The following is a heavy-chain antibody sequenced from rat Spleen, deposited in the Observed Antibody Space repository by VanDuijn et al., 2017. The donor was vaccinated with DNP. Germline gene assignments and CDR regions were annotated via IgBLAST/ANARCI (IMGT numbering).Heavy chain of an antibody. CDR3: ARWPGYNPPYAMDA. Sequence: EVQLQESGPGLVKPSQSLSLTCSVTGYSITSSYRWSWIRKFPGDKLEWMVYINSACTTNYNPSLKSRISITRDTSKNQLFLQVNSVTTEDTATYYCARWPGYNPPYAMDAWGQGTSVTVSS. V-gene: IGHV3-3*01. J-gene: IGHJ4*01. CDR1: GYSITSSYR. D-gene: IGHD1-4*01. CDR2: INSACTT.